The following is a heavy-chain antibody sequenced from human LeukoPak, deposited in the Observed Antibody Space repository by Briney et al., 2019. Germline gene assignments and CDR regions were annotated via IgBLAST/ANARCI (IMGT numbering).Heavy chain of an antibody. CDR1: RGSISSYY. D-gene: IGHD4-17*01. CDR3: ARSEDSDYGDYEYYYYYMDV. CDR2: IYYSGST. J-gene: IGHJ6*03. V-gene: IGHV4-59*01. Sequence: SETLSLTCTVARGSISSYYWSWIRQPPGKGLEWIGYIYYSGSTNYNPSLKSRVTISVDTSKNQFSLKLSSVTAADTAVYYCARSEDSDYGDYEYYYYYMDVWGKGTTVTVSS.